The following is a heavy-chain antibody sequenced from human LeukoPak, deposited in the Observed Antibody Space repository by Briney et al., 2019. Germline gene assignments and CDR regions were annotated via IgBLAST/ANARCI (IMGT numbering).Heavy chain of an antibody. J-gene: IGHJ4*02. Sequence: SETLSLTCTVSGGSISSYYWSWIRQPPGKGLEWIGSIYYSGSTYYNPSLKSRVTISVDTSKNQFSLKLSSVTAADTAVYYCARGVPYYNFDRSKRVPWGFDYWGQGTLVTVSS. CDR3: ARGVPYYNFDRSKRVPWGFDY. V-gene: IGHV4-59*12. D-gene: IGHD3-9*01. CDR1: GGSISSYY. CDR2: IYYSGST.